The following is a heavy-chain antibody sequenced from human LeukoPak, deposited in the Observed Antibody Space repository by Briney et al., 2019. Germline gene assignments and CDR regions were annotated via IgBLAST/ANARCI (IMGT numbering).Heavy chain of an antibody. CDR3: ARAQNLALWSGYHTDLSFDY. J-gene: IGHJ4*02. D-gene: IGHD3-3*01. V-gene: IGHV1-69*05. CDR1: VYTFTSYY. Sequence: GASVKVSCKSSVYTFTSYYMHWVRQAPGQGLEWMGRIIPIFGTANYAQKFQGRVTITTDESTSTAYMELSSLRSEDTAVYYCARAQNLALWSGYHTDLSFDYWGQGTLVTVSS. CDR2: IIPIFGTA.